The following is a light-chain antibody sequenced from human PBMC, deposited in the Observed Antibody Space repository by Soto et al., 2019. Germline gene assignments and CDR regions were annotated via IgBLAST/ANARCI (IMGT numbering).Light chain of an antibody. CDR1: SSNIGSNY. Sequence: QSVLTQPPSASGTPGQRVTISCSGSSSNIGSNYVYWYQQLPGTAPNLLIYRNNQRPSGVPDRFSGSKSGTSASLAISGLRSDDEADYYCAAWDDSLSGRVLFGGGTKLTVL. CDR3: AAWDDSLSGRVL. CDR2: RNN. V-gene: IGLV1-47*01. J-gene: IGLJ2*01.